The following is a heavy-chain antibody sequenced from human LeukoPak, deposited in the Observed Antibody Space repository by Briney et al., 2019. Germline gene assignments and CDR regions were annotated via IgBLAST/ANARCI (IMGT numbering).Heavy chain of an antibody. J-gene: IGHJ4*02. CDR2: ISGSGGST. CDR3: AKDRVMFYDSSGYYYG. V-gene: IGHV3-23*01. D-gene: IGHD3-22*01. CDR1: GFIFSSYA. Sequence: GGSLRLSCAASGFIFSSYAMSWVRQAPGRGLEWVSAISGSGGSTYYADSVKGRFTISRDNSKNTLYLQMNSLRAEDTAVYYCAKDRVMFYDSSGYYYGWGQGTLVTVSS.